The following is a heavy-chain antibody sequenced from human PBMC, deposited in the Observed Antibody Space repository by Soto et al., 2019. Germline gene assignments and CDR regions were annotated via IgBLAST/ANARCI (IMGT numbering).Heavy chain of an antibody. CDR3: AHRFGPRRYQLLQFDY. CDR1: GFSLSTSGVG. Sequence: SGPTLVNPTQTLTLTCTFSGFSLSTSGVGMGWIRQPPGKALEWLALIYWDDDKRYSPSLKSRLTITKDTSKNQVVLTMTNMDPVDTATYYCAHRFGPRRYQLLQFDYWGQGTLVTVSS. D-gene: IGHD2-2*01. V-gene: IGHV2-5*02. J-gene: IGHJ4*02. CDR2: IYWDDDK.